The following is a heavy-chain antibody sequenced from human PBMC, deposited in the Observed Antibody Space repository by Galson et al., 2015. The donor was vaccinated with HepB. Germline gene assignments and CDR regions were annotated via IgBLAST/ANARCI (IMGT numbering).Heavy chain of an antibody. CDR1: GFTFSSYA. CDR3: ARDQDSSGYYYSDVDY. V-gene: IGHV3-30-3*01. D-gene: IGHD3-22*01. CDR2: ISYDGSNK. J-gene: IGHJ4*02. Sequence: SLRLSCAASGFTFSSYAMHWVRQAPGKGLEWVAVISYDGSNKYYADSVKGRFTISRDNSKNTLYLQMNSLRAEDTAVYYCARDQDSSGYYYSDVDYWGQGTLVTVSS.